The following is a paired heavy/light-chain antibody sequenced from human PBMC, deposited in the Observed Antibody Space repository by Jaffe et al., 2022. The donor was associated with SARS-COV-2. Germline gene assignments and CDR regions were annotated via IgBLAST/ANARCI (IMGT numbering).Light chain of an antibody. Sequence: QSALTQPASVSGSPGQSITISCTGSSSDVGGYNYVSWYQQHPGKAPKLMICEVSNRPSGVPDRFSGSKSGNTASLTISGLQAEDEADYYCSSYTNRGTVLFGGGTKLTVL. CDR3: SSYTNRGTVL. V-gene: IGLV2-14*01. CDR2: EVS. CDR1: SSDVGGYNY. J-gene: IGLJ2*01.
Heavy chain of an antibody. CDR3: ASGPERRDYSRGDSFDI. J-gene: IGHJ3*02. D-gene: IGHD3-16*01. V-gene: IGHV3-73*01. CDR1: GFTFSGSG. CDR2: IRSKANDYRT. Sequence: EVQLVESGGGLVQPGGSLKLSCAASGFTFSGSGIHWVRQASGKGLEWIGRIRSKANDYRTECAASVKGRFTFSRDDLKNTAYLQMDSLKTEDTAVYYCASGPERRDYSRGDSFDIWGQGTMVTVSS.